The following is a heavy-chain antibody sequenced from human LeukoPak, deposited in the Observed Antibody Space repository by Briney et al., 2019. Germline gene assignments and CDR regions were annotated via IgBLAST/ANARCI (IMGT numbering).Heavy chain of an antibody. Sequence: SETLSLTCAVNRGSLSGYYWSWIRQPPGKGREWIGEINHRGSTNYNPSLQSRVTISVDTSKNQFSLKLISLTDTDTAVYYCARVYYDSSGCYVTGHYFDNWGQGTLVTVSS. CDR1: RGSLSGYY. CDR3: ARVYYDSSGCYVTGHYFDN. D-gene: IGHD3-22*01. V-gene: IGHV4-34*01. J-gene: IGHJ4*02. CDR2: INHRGST.